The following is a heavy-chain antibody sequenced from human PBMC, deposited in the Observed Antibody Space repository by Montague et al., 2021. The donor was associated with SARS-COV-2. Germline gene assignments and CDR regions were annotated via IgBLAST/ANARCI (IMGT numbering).Heavy chain of an antibody. CDR3: ARETRIQLWFDRDYYYGMDV. D-gene: IGHD5-18*01. Sequence: CAISGDSVSSNSAAWNWIRQSPSRGLEWLGRTYYRSKWYNDYAVSVKSRITINPDTSKNQFSLQLNSVTPEDTAVYYCARETRIQLWFDRDYYYGMDVWGQGTTVTVSS. V-gene: IGHV6-1*01. CDR2: TYYRSKWYN. J-gene: IGHJ6*02. CDR1: GDSVSSNSAA.